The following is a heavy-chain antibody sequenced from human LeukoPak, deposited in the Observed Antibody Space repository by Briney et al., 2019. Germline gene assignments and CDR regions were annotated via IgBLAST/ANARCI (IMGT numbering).Heavy chain of an antibody. Sequence: GGSLRLSCAASGFTFSTYNMNWVRQAPGKGLEWVSYISGSSATIYYADPVKGRFTISRDNVKNSLYLQMNSLRAEDTAIYYCAKETRTGGDYYPHFDYWGQGTLVTVTS. CDR3: AKETRTGGDYYPHFDY. V-gene: IGHV3-48*01. CDR2: ISGSSATI. D-gene: IGHD4-17*01. J-gene: IGHJ4*02. CDR1: GFTFSTYN.